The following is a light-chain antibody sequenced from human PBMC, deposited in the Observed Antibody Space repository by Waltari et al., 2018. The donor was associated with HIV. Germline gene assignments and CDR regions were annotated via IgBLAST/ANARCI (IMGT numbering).Light chain of an antibody. CDR2: SNH. Sequence: QSELSQPPSASGTPGQRVAISCSGSSSTLGRTTVTWYQQLPGTAPNLLIYSNHQRPSGVPDRFSGSKSGTSASLAITGLKSEDEADYYCALWDDSLNGVLFGGGTKLTVL. J-gene: IGLJ2*01. CDR3: ALWDDSLNGVL. CDR1: SSTLGRTT. V-gene: IGLV1-44*01.